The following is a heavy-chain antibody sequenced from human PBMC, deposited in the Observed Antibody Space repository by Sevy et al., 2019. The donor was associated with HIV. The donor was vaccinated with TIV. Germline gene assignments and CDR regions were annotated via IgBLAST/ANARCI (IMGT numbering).Heavy chain of an antibody. D-gene: IGHD1-26*01. J-gene: IGHJ4*02. CDR3: AKGAIVGATRRYYFDY. CDR2: ISGNGAST. Sequence: GGSLRLSCTDSGLTFSIYAMSWVRQAPGKGLEWVSGISGNGASTYYADSVKGRFTISRDNSKNTLYLQMNSLRAEDTAVYYCAKGAIVGATRRYYFDYWGQGTLVTVSS. V-gene: IGHV3-23*01. CDR1: GLTFSIYA.